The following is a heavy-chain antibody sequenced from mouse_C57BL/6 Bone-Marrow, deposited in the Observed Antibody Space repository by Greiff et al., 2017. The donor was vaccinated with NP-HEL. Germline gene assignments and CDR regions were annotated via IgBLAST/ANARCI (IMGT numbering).Heavy chain of an antibody. V-gene: IGHV1-81*01. Sequence: VKVVESGAELARPGASVKLSCKASGYTFTSYGISWVKQRTGQGLEWIGEIYPRSGNTYYNEKFKGKATLTADKSSSTAYMELRSLTSEDSAVYFCARGQPRVDYWGQGTSVTVSS. D-gene: IGHD3-2*02. J-gene: IGHJ4*01. CDR2: IYPRSGNT. CDR3: ARGQPRVDY. CDR1: GYTFTSYG.